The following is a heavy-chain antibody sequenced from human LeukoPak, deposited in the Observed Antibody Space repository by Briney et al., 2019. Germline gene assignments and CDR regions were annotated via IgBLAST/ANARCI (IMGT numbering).Heavy chain of an antibody. J-gene: IGHJ5*02. D-gene: IGHD1-7*01. CDR2: IYYSGST. Sequence: ALSLTRTVSGGSIRGADHYWSWVRHHPGEGLGWIGYIYYSGSTYYNPSLKSRTTISVDTSKNHFSLKLTSVTAADTAVYYCARVELRRGLRWFDPWGQGTLVTVSS. V-gene: IGHV4-31*03. CDR3: ARVELRRGLRWFDP. CDR1: GGSIRGADHY.